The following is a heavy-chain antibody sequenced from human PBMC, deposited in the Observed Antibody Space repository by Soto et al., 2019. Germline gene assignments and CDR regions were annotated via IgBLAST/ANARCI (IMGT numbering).Heavy chain of an antibody. CDR1: GGSISSSSYY. J-gene: IGHJ4*02. Sequence: SETLSLTCTVSGGSISSSSYYWGWIRQPPGKGLEWIGSIYYSGSTYYNPFLKIRVTISVDTSKSQFSLKLSFVTAADAAVYYFARQRSGYCSGGSCYTGNFDYWGQGTLVTVSS. CDR3: ARQRSGYCSGGSCYTGNFDY. V-gene: IGHV4-39*01. CDR2: IYYSGST. D-gene: IGHD2-15*01.